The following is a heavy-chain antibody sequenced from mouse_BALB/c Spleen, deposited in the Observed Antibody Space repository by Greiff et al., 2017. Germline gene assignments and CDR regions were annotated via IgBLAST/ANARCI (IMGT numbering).Heavy chain of an antibody. J-gene: IGHJ2*01. CDR3: ERWRYYYYGFDD. CDR1: GYSITSGYS. Sequence: EVQLQESGPDLVKPSQSLSLTCTVTGYSITSGYSWHWIRQYPGNKLEWMGYIHYSGSTNYNQSLKSRISITRDTSKNQFFLQLNSVTTADTATYDCERWRYYYYGFDDWGQGTTLTVSS. CDR2: IHYSGST. D-gene: IGHD1-1*01. V-gene: IGHV3-1*02.